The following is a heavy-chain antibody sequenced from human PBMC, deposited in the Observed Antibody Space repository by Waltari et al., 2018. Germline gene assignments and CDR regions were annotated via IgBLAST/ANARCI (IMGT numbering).Heavy chain of an antibody. CDR2: INHSGST. Sequence: QVQLQQWGAGLLKPSETLSVTCAGCGGSFSGYYWSWIRKPTGQGLAWIGEINHSGSTNYNPALKSRVTISVDTSKNQFSLKLSSVTAADTAVYYCARGTLAYCGGDCYRQYNWFDPWGQGTLVTVSS. CDR1: GGSFSGYY. V-gene: IGHV4-34*01. D-gene: IGHD2-21*01. CDR3: ARGTLAYCGGDCYRQYNWFDP. J-gene: IGHJ5*02.